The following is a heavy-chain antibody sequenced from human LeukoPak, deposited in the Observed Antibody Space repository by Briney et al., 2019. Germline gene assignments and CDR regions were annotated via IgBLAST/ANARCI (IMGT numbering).Heavy chain of an antibody. D-gene: IGHD5-24*01. CDR2: IFPGDSDT. Sequence: GESLKISCKGSGYSFTTHWIAWVRQMPGKGLEWMGSIFPGDSDTRYSPSFQGQVTISAAKSINTAYLQWSSLKASDTAMYYCARMAQAGYYYYALVVWGQGTTVTVSS. CDR1: GYSFTTHW. CDR3: ARMAQAGYYYYALVV. V-gene: IGHV5-51*01. J-gene: IGHJ6*02.